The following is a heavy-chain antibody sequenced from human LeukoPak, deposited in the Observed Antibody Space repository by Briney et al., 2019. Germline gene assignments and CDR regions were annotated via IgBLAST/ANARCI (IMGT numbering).Heavy chain of an antibody. J-gene: IGHJ5*02. CDR2: IYTSGST. V-gene: IGHV4-61*02. D-gene: IGHD6-6*01. CDR3: ARDVEYSSSVSP. CDR1: GGSISSGSYY. Sequence: SETLSLTCTVSGGSISSGSYYWSWIRQPARKGLECIGRIYTSGSTNYNPSLKSRVTISVDTSKNQFSLKLSSVTAADTAVYYCARDVEYSSSVSPWGQGTLVTVSS.